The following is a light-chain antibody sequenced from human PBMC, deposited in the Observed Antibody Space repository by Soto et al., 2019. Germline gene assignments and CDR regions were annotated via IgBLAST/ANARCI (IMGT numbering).Light chain of an antibody. CDR2: DVS. Sequence: QSVLTQPRSVSGSPGQSVTISCTGTSSDVGGYNYVSWYQQHPGKAPKLMIYDVSKRPSGVPDRFSGSKSGNTASLTISGLQAEDEADYYCLLWVVFGGGTKVTVL. J-gene: IGLJ2*01. V-gene: IGLV2-11*01. CDR3: LLWVV. CDR1: SSDVGGYNY.